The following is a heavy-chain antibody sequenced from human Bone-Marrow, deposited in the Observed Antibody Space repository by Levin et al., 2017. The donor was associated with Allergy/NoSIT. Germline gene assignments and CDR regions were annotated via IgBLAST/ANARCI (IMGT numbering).Heavy chain of an antibody. CDR2: IDWDDDK. CDR3: ARMGRSSGWYYYYYGMDV. V-gene: IGHV2-70*01. J-gene: IGHJ6*02. Sequence: SFPPLFPPPPPLPLPFPFSGFSLSTSGMCVSWIRQPPGKALEWLALIDWDDDKYYSPSLQTRLTISKDTSKNQVVLTMTNMDPVDTATYYCARMGRSSGWYYYYYGMDVWGQGTTVTVSS. CDR1: GFSLSTSGMC. D-gene: IGHD6-19*01.